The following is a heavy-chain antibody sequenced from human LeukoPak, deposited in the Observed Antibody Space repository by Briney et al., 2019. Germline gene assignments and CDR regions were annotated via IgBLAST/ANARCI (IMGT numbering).Heavy chain of an antibody. CDR1: GFTFSSYA. Sequence: GGSLRLSCAASGFTFSSYAMSWVRQAPGKGLEWASAISGSGGSTYYADSVKGRLTISRDNSKNTLYLQMNSLRAEDTAVYYCAKAGVVVTAPVYFQHWGQGTLVTVSS. J-gene: IGHJ1*01. D-gene: IGHD2-21*02. CDR2: ISGSGGST. V-gene: IGHV3-23*01. CDR3: AKAGVVVTAPVYFQH.